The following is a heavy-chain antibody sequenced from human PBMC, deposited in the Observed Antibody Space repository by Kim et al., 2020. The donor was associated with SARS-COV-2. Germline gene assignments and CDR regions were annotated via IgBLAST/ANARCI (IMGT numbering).Heavy chain of an antibody. V-gene: IGHV3-23*01. D-gene: IGHD6-19*01. J-gene: IGHJ6*02. Sequence: GGSLRLSCAASGFTFSSYAMSWVRQAPGKGLEWVSAISGSGGSTYYADSVKGRFTISRDNSKNTLYLQMNSLRAEDTAVYYCANFRAYSSGWYSEYGMDVWGQGTTVTVSS. CDR3: ANFRAYSSGWYSEYGMDV. CDR1: GFTFSSYA. CDR2: ISGSGGST.